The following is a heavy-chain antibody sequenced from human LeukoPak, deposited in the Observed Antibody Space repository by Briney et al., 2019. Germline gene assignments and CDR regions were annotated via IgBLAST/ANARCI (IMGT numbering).Heavy chain of an antibody. CDR3: ARGWRSDNTLDY. D-gene: IGHD1-1*01. CDR1: GASITTTSYY. V-gene: IGHV4-61*01. CDR2: IYYSGST. J-gene: IGHJ4*02. Sequence: PSETLSLTCTVSGASITTTSYYWSWIRQPPGKGLEWIGYIYYSGSTNYNPSLKSRVTISVDTSKNQFSLKLSSVTAADTAVYYCARGWRSDNTLDYWGQGTLVTVSS.